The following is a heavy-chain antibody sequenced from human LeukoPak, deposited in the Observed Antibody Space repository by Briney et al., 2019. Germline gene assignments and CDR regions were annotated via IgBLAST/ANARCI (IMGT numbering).Heavy chain of an antibody. D-gene: IGHD3-16*01. CDR1: GGSISSSSYY. Sequence: SETLSLTCTVSGGSISSSSYYWGWIRQPPGKGLEWIGSIYYSGSTYYNPSLKSRVTISLDTSKNQFFLKLTSVSAADTAVYYCAREGALSTYDSGSLRYFDYWGQGTVVTVSS. CDR2: IYYSGST. V-gene: IGHV4-39*07. CDR3: AREGALSTYDSGSLRYFDY. J-gene: IGHJ4*02.